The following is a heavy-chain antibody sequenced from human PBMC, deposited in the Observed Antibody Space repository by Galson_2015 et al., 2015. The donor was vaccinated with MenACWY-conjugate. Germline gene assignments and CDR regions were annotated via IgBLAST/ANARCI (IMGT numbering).Heavy chain of an antibody. D-gene: IGHD3-22*01. CDR2: IKQDGSEK. V-gene: IGHV3-7*03. CDR1: GFTFSGYW. Sequence: SLRLSCAASGFTFSGYWMHWVRQAPGKGLEWVANIKQDGSEKYSVESVKGRFTISRDNAKNSLYLQMNSLRAEDTAVYYCARNLGDSSDFWGQGTLVTVSS. CDR3: ARNLGDSSDF. J-gene: IGHJ4*02.